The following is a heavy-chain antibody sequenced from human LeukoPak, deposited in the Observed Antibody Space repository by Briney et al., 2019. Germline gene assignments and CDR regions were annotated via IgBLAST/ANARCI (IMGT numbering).Heavy chain of an antibody. CDR2: IIPIFGTA. CDR1: GGTFSSYA. CDR3: ARSPDYGGTYFDY. V-gene: IGHV1-69*13. Sequence: SVKVSCKASGGTFSSYAISWVRQAPGQGLEWMGGIIPIFGTANYALKFQGRVTITADESTSTAYMELSSLRSEDTAVYYCARSPDYGGTYFDYWGQGTLVTVSS. D-gene: IGHD4-23*01. J-gene: IGHJ4*02.